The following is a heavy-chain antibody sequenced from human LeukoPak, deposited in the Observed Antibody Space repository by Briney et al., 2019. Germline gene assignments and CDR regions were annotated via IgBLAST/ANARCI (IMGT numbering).Heavy chain of an antibody. CDR2: NT. D-gene: IGHD3-22*01. J-gene: IGHJ4*02. V-gene: IGHV4-39*07. CDR1: GASISSSTYY. CDR3: AREGLNYYDSSGYSY. Sequence: SETLSLTCTVSGASISSSTYYWGWIRQPPGKGLEWIGSNTYYNPSLKSRVTISVDKSKNQFSLKLSSVTAADTAVYYCAREGLNYYDSSGYSYWGQGTLVTVSS.